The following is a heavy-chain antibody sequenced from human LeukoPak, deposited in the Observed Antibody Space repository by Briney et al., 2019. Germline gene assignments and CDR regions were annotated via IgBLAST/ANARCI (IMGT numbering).Heavy chain of an antibody. D-gene: IGHD5-12*01. Sequence: GASVKVSCKASGYTFTGYYMHWVRQAPGQGLEWMGWINPNSGGTNYAQKFQGRVTMTRDTSISTAYMELSRLRSDDTAVYYCAREEYSGYDFLFDYWGQGTLVTVSS. CDR3: AREEYSGYDFLFDY. J-gene: IGHJ4*02. CDR1: GYTFTGYY. V-gene: IGHV1-2*02. CDR2: INPNSGGT.